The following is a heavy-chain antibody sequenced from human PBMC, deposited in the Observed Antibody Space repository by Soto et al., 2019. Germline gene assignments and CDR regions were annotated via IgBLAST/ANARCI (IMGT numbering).Heavy chain of an antibody. CDR1: GGSISSYY. D-gene: IGHD4-17*01. V-gene: IGHV4-59*01. CDR2: IYYSGST. CDR3: ARIEDYGDYYYYMDV. Sequence: SETLSLTCTVSGGSISSYYLSWIRQPPGKGLEWIGYIYYSGSTNYNPSLKSRVTISVDTSKNQFSLKLSSVTAADTAVYYCARIEDYGDYYYYMDVWGKGTTVTVSS. J-gene: IGHJ6*03.